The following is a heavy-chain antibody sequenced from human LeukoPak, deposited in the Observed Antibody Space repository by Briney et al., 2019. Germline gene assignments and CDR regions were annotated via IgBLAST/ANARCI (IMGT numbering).Heavy chain of an antibody. CDR2: INPNSGGT. J-gene: IGHJ6*02. CDR3: VREVISVVPAWVRYYYGMDV. CDR1: GYTFTGYY. Sequence: GASVKVSCKASGYTFTGYYMHWVRQAPGQGLEWMGWINPNSGGTNYAQKFQGRVTMTRDTSISTAYMELSRLRSDDTAVYYCVREVISVVPAWVRYYYGMDVWGQGTTVTVSS. D-gene: IGHD2-2*01. V-gene: IGHV1-2*02.